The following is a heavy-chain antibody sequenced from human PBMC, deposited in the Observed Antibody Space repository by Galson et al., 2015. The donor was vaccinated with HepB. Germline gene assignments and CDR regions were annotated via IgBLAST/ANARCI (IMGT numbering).Heavy chain of an antibody. D-gene: IGHD3-10*01. CDR3: ARGGVPYAFDI. V-gene: IGHV3-7*03. CDR1: GFIFSNYW. J-gene: IGHJ3*02. CDR2: IKQDGSEK. Sequence: SLRLSCAASGFIFSNYWMSWVRQAPGKGLEWVANIKQDGSEKYYVEYVKGRFTISRDNAKNSLYLQVNSLRAEDTAVYYCARGGVPYAFDIWGRGTMVTVSS.